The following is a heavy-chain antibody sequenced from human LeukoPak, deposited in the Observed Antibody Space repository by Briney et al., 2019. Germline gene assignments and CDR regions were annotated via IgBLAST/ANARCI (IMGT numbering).Heavy chain of an antibody. CDR1: GASVSSYY. CDR2: IYYSGTT. Sequence: SETLSLTCTVSGASVSSYYWTWIRQPPGKGLECIGYIYYSGTTNYNPSLKSRVTISLDTSKNQFSLKLSSVTAADTAVYYCARGPHQQWPVMRYWGQGSLVTVSS. D-gene: IGHD6-19*01. J-gene: IGHJ4*02. V-gene: IGHV4-59*02. CDR3: ARGPHQQWPVMRY.